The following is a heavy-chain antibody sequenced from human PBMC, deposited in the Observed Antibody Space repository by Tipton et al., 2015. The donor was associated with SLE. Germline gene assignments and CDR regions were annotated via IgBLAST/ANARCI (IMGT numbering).Heavy chain of an antibody. D-gene: IGHD6-6*01. CDR2: IDHSGSA. V-gene: IGHV4-34*01. J-gene: IGHJ4*02. Sequence: TLSLTCAVYGGSFSSYFWSWIRQPPGKGLEWIGEIDHSGSANYNPSLKSRVTISVDTSKNQFSLRLSSVTAADTAVYYCARQGRYSSSSWVDYWGQGTLVTVSS. CDR1: GGSFSSYF. CDR3: ARQGRYSSSSWVDY.